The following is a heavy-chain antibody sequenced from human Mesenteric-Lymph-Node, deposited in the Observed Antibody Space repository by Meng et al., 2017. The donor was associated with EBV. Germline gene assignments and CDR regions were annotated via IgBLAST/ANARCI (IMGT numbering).Heavy chain of an antibody. Sequence: QGQLVGSGGGLVKPGGSLRRSCEASGFTFSDYYMSWIRQAPGKGLEWVSYISPSGDAIYLADSVKGRFTISRDNAKDSLHLQMDSLRVEDTAVYWCASFEERDFWGQGTLVTVSS. D-gene: IGHD1-26*01. V-gene: IGHV3-11*01. CDR1: GFTFSDYY. CDR3: ASFEERDF. CDR2: ISPSGDAI. J-gene: IGHJ4*02.